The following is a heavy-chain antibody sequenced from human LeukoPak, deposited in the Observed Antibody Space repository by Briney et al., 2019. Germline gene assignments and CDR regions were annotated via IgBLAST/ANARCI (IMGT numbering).Heavy chain of an antibody. D-gene: IGHD3-16*01. J-gene: IGHJ4*02. CDR2: INADNGNT. V-gene: IGHV1-3*01. Sequence: ASVRVSCKASGYTFTSYAMHWVRQAPGQRLEWMGWINADNGNTKYSQKFQGRVTTTRDTSANTDYMELSSLRSEDTAVYYCVRGGGSPWGQGTLVTVFS. CDR3: VRGGGSP. CDR1: GYTFTSYA.